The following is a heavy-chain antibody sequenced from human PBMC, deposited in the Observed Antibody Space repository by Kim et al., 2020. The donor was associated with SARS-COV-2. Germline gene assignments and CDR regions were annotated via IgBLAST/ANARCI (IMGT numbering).Heavy chain of an antibody. J-gene: IGHJ3*02. V-gene: IGHV3-33*01. Sequence: GGSLRLSCAASGFTFSSYGMHWVRQAPGKGLEWVAVIWYDGSNKYYADSVKGRFTISRDNSKNTLYLQMNSLRAEDTAVYYCARDMRDTYAFDIWGQGTMVTVSS. CDR3: ARDMRDTYAFDI. CDR1: GFTFSSYG. D-gene: IGHD5-18*01. CDR2: IWYDGSNK.